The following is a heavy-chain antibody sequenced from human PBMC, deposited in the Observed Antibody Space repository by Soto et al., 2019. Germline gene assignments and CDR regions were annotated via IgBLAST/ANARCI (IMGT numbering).Heavy chain of an antibody. CDR1: GFTFSSYW. CDR2: IKQDGSEN. CDR3: ARLRLTWFYGMDV. V-gene: IGHV3-7*05. J-gene: IGHJ6*02. D-gene: IGHD3-9*01. Sequence: GGSLRLSCAASGFTFSSYWMSWVRQAPGKGLEWVANIKQDGSENYYVDSVKGRFTISRDNAKSSLYLQMNSLRAEDTAVYYSARLRLTWFYGMDVWGQGTTVTVSS.